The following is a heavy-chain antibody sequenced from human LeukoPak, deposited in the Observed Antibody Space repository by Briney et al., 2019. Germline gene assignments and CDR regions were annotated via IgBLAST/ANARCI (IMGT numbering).Heavy chain of an antibody. CDR1: GFTFSGYG. J-gene: IGHJ4*02. V-gene: IGHV3-23*01. Sequence: GGSLRLSCAASGFTFSGYGMSWVRQAPGKGLEWVSGISGRGDNTDYADSVKGRFTISRDNSKNTLYLQMNSLRAEDTTVYYCAKSDDYNDRYYFVSWGQGTLVTVSS. CDR2: ISGRGDNT. CDR3: AKSDDYNDRYYFVS. D-gene: IGHD5-24*01.